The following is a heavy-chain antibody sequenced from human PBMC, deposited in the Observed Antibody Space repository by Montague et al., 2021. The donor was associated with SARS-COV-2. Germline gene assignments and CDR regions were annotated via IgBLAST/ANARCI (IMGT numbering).Heavy chain of an antibody. Sequence: SETLSLTCTVSGGSISGYYWSWIRQPPEKGLEWIGEINHSASTNYNPSLKSRVTISIDTSKNQLSLKLSSVTAADTATYYCARGIMPSGSYYTCYYYGMDVWGQGTTVIVSS. CDR2: INHSAST. CDR1: GGSISGYY. J-gene: IGHJ6*02. CDR3: ARGIMPSGSYYTCYYYGMDV. V-gene: IGHV4-34*01. D-gene: IGHD3-10*01.